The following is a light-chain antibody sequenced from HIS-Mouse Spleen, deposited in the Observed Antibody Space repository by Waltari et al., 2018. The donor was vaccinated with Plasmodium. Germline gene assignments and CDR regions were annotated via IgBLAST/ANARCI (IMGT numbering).Light chain of an antibody. Sequence: EIVMTQSPATLSVSPGERATPACRASQRVSSNLAWYQQKPGQAPRLLSYGASTRATGIPARISGRGSGTEFTLTISRLQSEDFAVYYCQQYKNWSFTFGPGTKVDMK. CDR3: QQYKNWSFT. V-gene: IGKV3-15*01. CDR2: GAS. J-gene: IGKJ3*01. CDR1: QRVSSN.